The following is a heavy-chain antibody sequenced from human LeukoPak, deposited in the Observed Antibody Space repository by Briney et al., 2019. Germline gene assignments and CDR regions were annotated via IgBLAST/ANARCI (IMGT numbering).Heavy chain of an antibody. CDR1: GFTVSNNY. V-gene: IGHV3-53*01. J-gene: IGHJ6*02. CDR2: IYSDGRT. CDR3: ARDGGSSAMEPTGGYYYYGMDV. D-gene: IGHD1-1*01. Sequence: GGSLRLSCAASGFTVSNNYMSWVRQAPGKGLEWVSLIYSDGRTSYTDSVKGRFTISRDNSKNTLSLQLNSLRAEDTAVYYCARDGGSSAMEPTGGYYYYGMDVWGQGTTVTVSS.